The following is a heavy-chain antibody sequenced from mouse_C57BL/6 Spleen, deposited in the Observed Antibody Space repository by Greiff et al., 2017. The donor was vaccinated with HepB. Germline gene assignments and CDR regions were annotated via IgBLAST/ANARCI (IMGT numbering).Heavy chain of an antibody. Sequence: EVQGVESGPGLAKPSQTLSLTCSVTGYSITSDYWNWIRKFPGNKLEYMGYISYSGSTYYNPSLKSRISITRDTSKNQYYLQLNSVTTEDTATYYCARFGITTVVAPYWYFDVWGTGTTVTVSS. V-gene: IGHV3-8*01. D-gene: IGHD1-1*01. CDR2: ISYSGST. CDR1: GYSITSDY. CDR3: ARFGITTVVAPYWYFDV. J-gene: IGHJ1*03.